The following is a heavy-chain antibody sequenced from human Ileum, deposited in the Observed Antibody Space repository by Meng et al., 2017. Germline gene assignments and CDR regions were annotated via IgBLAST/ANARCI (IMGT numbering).Heavy chain of an antibody. CDR3: ARGTPGRSYSDY. Sequence: QVQPVQSGPDGKKPGASVKVSCKASDYTFTGYGVSWVRQAPGQGLEWMAWLGAHDGDTSHAPKFQGRVTVSADRPTATAYMELRSLRSDDTAVYYCARGTPGRSYSDYWGQGTLVTVS. V-gene: IGHV1-18*01. J-gene: IGHJ4*02. D-gene: IGHD3-10*01. CDR2: LGAHDGDT. CDR1: DYTFTGYG.